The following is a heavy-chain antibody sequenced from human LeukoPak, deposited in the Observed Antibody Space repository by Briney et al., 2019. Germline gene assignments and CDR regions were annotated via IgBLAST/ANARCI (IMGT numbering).Heavy chain of an antibody. D-gene: IGHD7-27*01. V-gene: IGHV1-8*01. Sequence: VASVKVSCKASGYTFTSYDFNWVRQATGQRPEWMGWMNPNSGDTGYAQKFQDRVTMTRNTSISTAYMELSSLRSDDTAVYYCARGPPNWGYDYWGPGTLVTVSS. CDR2: MNPNSGDT. CDR3: ARGPPNWGYDY. J-gene: IGHJ4*02. CDR1: GYTFTSYD.